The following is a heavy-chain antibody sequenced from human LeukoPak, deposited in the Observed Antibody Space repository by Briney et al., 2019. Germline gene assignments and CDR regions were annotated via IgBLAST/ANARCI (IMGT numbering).Heavy chain of an antibody. D-gene: IGHD5-12*01. CDR1: GFTFSSYG. CDR3: AKDTVKVATIRRVPHYMDV. CDR2: IRYDGSNK. V-gene: IGHV3-30*02. J-gene: IGHJ6*03. Sequence: GGSLRLSCAASGFTFSSYGMHWVRQAPGKGLEWVTFIRYDGSNKYYADSVKGRFTISRDNSKNTLFLQMNSLRAEDTAVYYCAKDTVKVATIRRVPHYMDVWGKGTTVTISS.